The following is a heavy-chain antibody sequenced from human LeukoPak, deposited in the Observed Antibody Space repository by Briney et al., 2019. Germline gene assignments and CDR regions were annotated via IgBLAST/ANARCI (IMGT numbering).Heavy chain of an antibody. J-gene: IGHJ4*02. CDR1: GCTFTGYY. V-gene: IGHV1-2*02. CDR3: ARDSNGYASADY. Sequence: ASAKVSCKASGCTFTGYYMHWVRQAPGQGLEWMGWINPNSGGTNYAQKFQGRVTMTRDTSISTAYMELSRLRSDDTAVYYCARDSNGYASADYWGQGTLVTVSS. CDR2: INPNSGGT. D-gene: IGHD3-22*01.